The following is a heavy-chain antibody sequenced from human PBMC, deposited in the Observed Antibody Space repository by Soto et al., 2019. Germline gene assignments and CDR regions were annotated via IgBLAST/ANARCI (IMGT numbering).Heavy chain of an antibody. V-gene: IGHV4-34*01. J-gene: IGHJ5*02. CDR3: ARGGKIKTGTSRSNWFDP. Sequence: SETLSLTCAVYGGSFSGYYWSWIRQPPGKGLEWIGEINHSGSTNYNPSLKSRVTISVDTSKNQFSLKLSSVTATDTAVYYCARGGKIKTGTSRSNWFDPWGQGTLVTVSS. CDR2: INHSGST. D-gene: IGHD1-7*01. CDR1: GGSFSGYY.